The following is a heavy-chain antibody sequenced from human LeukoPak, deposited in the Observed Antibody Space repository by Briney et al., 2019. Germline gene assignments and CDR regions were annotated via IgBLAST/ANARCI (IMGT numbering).Heavy chain of an antibody. CDR1: GFTVSSNY. CDR3: ARGRKGAAAGKIKVEWDY. CDR2: IYSGGST. Sequence: GGSLRLSCAASGFTVSSNYMSWVRQAPGKGLEWVSIIYSGGSTFYADSVKGRFTISRDNSKNTLYLQMNSLRAEDTAVYYCARGRKGAAAGKIKVEWDYWGQGTLVTVSS. V-gene: IGHV3-53*01. J-gene: IGHJ4*02. D-gene: IGHD6-13*01.